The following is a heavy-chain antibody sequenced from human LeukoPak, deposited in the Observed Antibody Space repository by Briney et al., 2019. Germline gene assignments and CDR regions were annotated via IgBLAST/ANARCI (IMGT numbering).Heavy chain of an antibody. CDR1: GYSFTSYW. D-gene: IGHD1-26*01. J-gene: IGHJ4*02. CDR3: ARHSGTYRSPFDY. V-gene: IGHV5-51*01. Sequence: GESLKISCKGSGYSFTSYWIGWVRQTPGKGLEWMGIIYPGNSDTRYSPSFQGQVTISADKSISTAYLQWSSLKASDTAMYYCARHSGTYRSPFDYWGQGTLVTVSS. CDR2: IYPGNSDT.